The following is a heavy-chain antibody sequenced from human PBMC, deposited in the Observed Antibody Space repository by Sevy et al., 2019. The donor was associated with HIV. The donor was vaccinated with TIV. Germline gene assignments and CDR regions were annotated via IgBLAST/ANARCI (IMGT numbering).Heavy chain of an antibody. Sequence: ASVKVSCKASGYTFTSYDINWVRQATGQGLEWMGSMNPNSGKTGYAQKFQGRVTMTRNNSISTAYRELSSLRFEYTAMYYCARELVRGDYYYVMDVWGQGTTVTVSS. CDR3: ARELVRGDYYYVMDV. D-gene: IGHD3-10*01. CDR1: GYTFTSYD. V-gene: IGHV1-8*01. CDR2: MNPNSGKT. J-gene: IGHJ6*02.